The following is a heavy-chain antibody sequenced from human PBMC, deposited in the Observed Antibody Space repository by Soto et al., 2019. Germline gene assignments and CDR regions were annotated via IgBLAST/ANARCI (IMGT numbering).Heavy chain of an antibody. V-gene: IGHV4-30-2*05. CDR3: AREPLT. CDR2: IYHSGST. J-gene: IGHJ4*02. CDR1: GGSISGGGYS. Sequence: PSETLCLTCAVSGGSISGGGYSWSWIRQRPGKGLEWIGYIYHSGSTYYNPSLKSRVIASVDTSKNQFSLKLSSVTAADTALYYCAREPLTWGQGTRVTVSS.